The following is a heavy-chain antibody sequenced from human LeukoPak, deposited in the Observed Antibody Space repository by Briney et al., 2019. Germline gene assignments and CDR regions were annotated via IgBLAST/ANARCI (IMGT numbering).Heavy chain of an antibody. CDR1: GYTFTGYY. CDR3: ARGVVVVTAIDY. J-gene: IGHJ4*02. CDR2: ISAHNGNT. V-gene: IGHV1-18*04. D-gene: IGHD2-21*02. Sequence: ASVKVSCKASGYTFTGYYMHWVRQAPGQGLEWMGWISAHNGNTNYAQKLQGRVTMTTDTSTSTAYMELRSLRSDDTAVYYCARGVVVVTAIDYWGQGTLVTVSS.